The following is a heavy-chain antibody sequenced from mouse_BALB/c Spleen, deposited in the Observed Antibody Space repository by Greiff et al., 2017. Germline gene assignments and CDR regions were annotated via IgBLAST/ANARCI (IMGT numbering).Heavy chain of an antibody. V-gene: IGHV5-17*02. CDR2: ISSGSSTI. J-gene: IGHJ3*01. D-gene: IGHD2-1*01. CDR1: GFTFSSFG. Sequence: EVHLVESGGGLVQPGGSRKLSCAASGFTFSSFGMHWVRQAPEKGLEWVAYISSGSSTIYYADTVKGRFTISRDNPKNTLFLQMTSLRSEDTAMYYGARSTSPSGAWCAYWGQGTLVTVSA. CDR3: ARSTSPSGAWCAY.